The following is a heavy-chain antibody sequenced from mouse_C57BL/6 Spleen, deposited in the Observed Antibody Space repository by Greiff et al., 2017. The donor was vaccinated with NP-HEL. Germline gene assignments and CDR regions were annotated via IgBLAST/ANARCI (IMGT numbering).Heavy chain of an antibody. CDR2: IYPGGGYT. CDR3: AKYGSSPGAMDY. J-gene: IGHJ4*01. V-gene: IGHV1-63*01. Sequence: QVQLQQPGAELVRPGTSVKLSCKASGYTFTNYWIGWAKQRPGHGLEWIGDIYPGGGYTNYNEKFKGKATLTADKSSSTAYMQVSSLTSEDSAIYYCAKYGSSPGAMDYWGQGTSVTVSS. D-gene: IGHD1-1*01. CDR1: GYTFTNYW.